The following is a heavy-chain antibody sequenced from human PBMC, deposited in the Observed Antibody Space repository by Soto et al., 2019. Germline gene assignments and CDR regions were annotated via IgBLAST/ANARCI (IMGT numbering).Heavy chain of an antibody. CDR1: GYTFTGYY. Sequence: ASVKVSCKAPGYTFTGYYMHWVRQAPGQGLEWMGWINPNSGGTNYAQKFQGRVTMTRDTSISTAYMELSRLRSDDTAVYYCARARKAAAAFVAFDIWGQGTMVTVSS. D-gene: IGHD6-13*01. CDR2: INPNSGGT. CDR3: ARARKAAAAFVAFDI. V-gene: IGHV1-2*02. J-gene: IGHJ3*02.